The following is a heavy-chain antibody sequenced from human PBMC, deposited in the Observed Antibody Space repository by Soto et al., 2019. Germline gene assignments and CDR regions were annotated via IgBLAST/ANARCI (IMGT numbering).Heavy chain of an antibody. J-gene: IGHJ6*02. D-gene: IGHD5-12*01. Sequence: QVQLVESGGGVVHPGTSLRLSCVASGFTFSNYDIHWVRQAPGKGLEWVALISYDARKTYYLDSVKGRFTISRSNLKKVMYLRMNSLRPEDTAMYYCASSGYDRPVANAHYAMDVWGQGTAVTVSS. V-gene: IGHV3-30*04. CDR1: GFTFSNYD. CDR2: ISYDARKT. CDR3: ASSGYDRPVANAHYAMDV.